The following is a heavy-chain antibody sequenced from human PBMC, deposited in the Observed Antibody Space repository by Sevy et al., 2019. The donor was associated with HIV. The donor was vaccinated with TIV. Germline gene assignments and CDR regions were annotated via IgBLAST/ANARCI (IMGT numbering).Heavy chain of an antibody. CDR3: ARGKHISDYYGSFDY. CDR1: GLIVSSNF. Sequence: GGSLRLSCAASGLIVSSNFMSWVRQAPGKGLEWVSVLYLGGSTYYADSVKGRLTISRDDSKNTLYLQMNSLRAKDTAVYFCARGKHISDYYGSFDYWGQGTLVTVSS. CDR2: LYLGGST. D-gene: IGHD3-3*01. V-gene: IGHV3-53*01. J-gene: IGHJ4*02.